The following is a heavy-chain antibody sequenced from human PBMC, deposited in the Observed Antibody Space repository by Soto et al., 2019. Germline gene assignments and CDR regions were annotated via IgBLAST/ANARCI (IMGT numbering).Heavy chain of an antibody. J-gene: IGHJ4*02. Sequence: EVQLVESGGGLVKPGGSLRLSCAASGFTFSNAWMSWVRQAPGKGLEWVGRIKSKTDGGTTDYAAPVKGRFTISRDDSKTTLYLQMNSLKTEDTAVYYCTTGGIAARPVDYWGQGTLFTVSS. CDR3: TTGGIAARPVDY. CDR1: GFTFSNAW. V-gene: IGHV3-15*01. CDR2: IKSKTDGGTT. D-gene: IGHD6-6*01.